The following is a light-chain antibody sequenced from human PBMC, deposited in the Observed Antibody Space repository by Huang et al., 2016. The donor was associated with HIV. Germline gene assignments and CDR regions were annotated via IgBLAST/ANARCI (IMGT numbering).Light chain of an antibody. CDR3: QQYDRSPT. Sequence: IVLTQFPGTLSLSQGERATLSCRASQSVSSNYLAWYQQKPGQAPRLLIYGASSRATGIPGRFSGSGSGTDFTLTISRLEPEDFAVYYCQQYDRSPTFGQGTKVEIK. CDR1: QSVSSNY. V-gene: IGKV3-20*01. J-gene: IGKJ1*01. CDR2: GAS.